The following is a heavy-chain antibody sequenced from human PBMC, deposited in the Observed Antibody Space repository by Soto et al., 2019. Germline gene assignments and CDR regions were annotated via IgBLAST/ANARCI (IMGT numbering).Heavy chain of an antibody. D-gene: IGHD3-9*01. V-gene: IGHV4-39*01. CDR3: ARYFDWSYGFDP. J-gene: IGHJ5*02. CDR1: GDSIRTSSYY. Sequence: SETLSLTCTVSGDSIRTSSYYWAWIRQPPGKGLEWIGSLFHGGITYYSPSLKSRVTISVDTSKNQFSLNLNSVTAADTAVYYCARYFDWSYGFDPWGQGTLVTVSS. CDR2: LFHGGIT.